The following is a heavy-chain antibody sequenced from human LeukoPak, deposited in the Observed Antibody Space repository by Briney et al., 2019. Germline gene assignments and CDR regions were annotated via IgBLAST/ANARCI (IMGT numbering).Heavy chain of an antibody. CDR1: GFTFSSYA. Sequence: GRSLRLSCAASGFTFSSYAMHWVRQAPGKGLERVAVISYDGSNKYYADSVKGRFTISRDNSKNTLYLQMNSLRAEDTAVYYCAKEITVWGRYPALNWKGGYFDYWGQGTLVTVTS. J-gene: IGHJ4*02. V-gene: IGHV3-30-3*01. D-gene: IGHD1-20*01. CDR3: AKEITVWGRYPALNWKGGYFDY. CDR2: ISYDGSNK.